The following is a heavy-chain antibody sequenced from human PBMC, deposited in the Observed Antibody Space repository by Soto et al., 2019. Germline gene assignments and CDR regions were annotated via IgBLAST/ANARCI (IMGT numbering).Heavy chain of an antibody. CDR3: ARDTWQKVATTHCGGDCLDPEYFQH. Sequence: GASVKVSCKASGYTFTSYGISWVRQATGEGIERMGWISAYNGNTNYAQKLQSRVTMSTDTFTSTAYMDLRSLRSDDTAVYYCARDTWQKVATTHCGGDCLDPEYFQHWGQGTLVTVSS. V-gene: IGHV1-18*01. CDR1: GYTFTSYG. CDR2: ISAYNGNT. J-gene: IGHJ1*01. D-gene: IGHD2-21*01.